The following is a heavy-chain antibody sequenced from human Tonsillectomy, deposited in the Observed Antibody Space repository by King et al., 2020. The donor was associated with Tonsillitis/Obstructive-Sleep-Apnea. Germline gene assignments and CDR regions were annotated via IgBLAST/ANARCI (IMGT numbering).Heavy chain of an antibody. CDR1: GFSLSTSGVG. Sequence: ITLKESGPTLVKPTQTLTLTCTFSGFSLSTSGVGVGWXRQPPGKXLXXXXXXXXXXXXRXXPSLKSRLTITKDXSKNQVVLTMINMDPVDTATYYCTHTVTTITDFDYWGQGTLVTVSS. V-gene: IGHV2-5*01. J-gene: IGHJ4*02. D-gene: IGHD4-11*01. CDR3: THTVTTITDFDY. CDR2: XXXXXXX.